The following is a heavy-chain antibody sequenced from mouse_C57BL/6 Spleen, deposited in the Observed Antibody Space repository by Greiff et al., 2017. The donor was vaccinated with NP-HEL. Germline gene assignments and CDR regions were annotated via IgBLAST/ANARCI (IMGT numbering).Heavy chain of an antibody. J-gene: IGHJ3*01. CDR1: GFTFSDYG. D-gene: IGHD1-1*01. CDR3: ARTDYYGSRGVAY. Sequence: EVKVVESGGGLVKPGGSLKLSCAASGFTFSDYGMHWVRQAPEKGLEWVAYISSGSSTIYYADTVKGRFTISRDNAKNTLFLQMTSLRSEDTAMYYCARTDYYGSRGVAYWGQGTLVTVSA. V-gene: IGHV5-17*01. CDR2: ISSGSSTI.